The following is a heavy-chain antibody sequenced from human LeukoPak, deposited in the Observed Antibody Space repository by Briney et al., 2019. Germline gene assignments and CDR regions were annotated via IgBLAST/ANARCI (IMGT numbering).Heavy chain of an antibody. V-gene: IGHV3-7*01. CDR1: GFVFSSYW. CDR3: AIWFGELNY. Sequence: GGSLRLSCAASGFVFSSYWMSWLRQVPGKGLEWVAHINEGGSDKYYVDSVKGRFTISRDNVQSSLYLQMNDLRAEDTAVYYCAIWFGELNYWGQGTLVTVSS. J-gene: IGHJ4*02. CDR2: INEGGSDK. D-gene: IGHD3-10*01.